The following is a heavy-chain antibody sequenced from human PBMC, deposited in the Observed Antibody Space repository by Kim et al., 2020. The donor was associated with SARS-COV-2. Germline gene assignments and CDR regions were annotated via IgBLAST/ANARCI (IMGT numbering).Heavy chain of an antibody. J-gene: IGHJ4*02. Sequence: RYSPSFQGQVTISADKSISTAYLQWSSLRASDTAMYYCARLGDILTGIDYWGQGTLVTVSS. D-gene: IGHD3-9*01. CDR3: ARLGDILTGIDY. V-gene: IGHV5-51*01.